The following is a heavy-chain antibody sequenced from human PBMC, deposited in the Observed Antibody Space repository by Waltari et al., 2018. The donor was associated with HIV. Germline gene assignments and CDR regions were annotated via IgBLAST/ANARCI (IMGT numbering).Heavy chain of an antibody. Sequence: QVQLVQSGSELKKPGASVKVSCKASGYTFTTYAINWVRQAPGHGLDLMGLINTKTGNPTYAQCFRVRFVFSLDTFVSTAYLQISSLKAEDTAVYYCARGWSTSSFGPWGQGTLVTVSS. J-gene: IGHJ5*02. CDR3: ARGWSTSSFGP. V-gene: IGHV7-4-1*02. D-gene: IGHD2-2*01. CDR2: INTKTGNP. CDR1: GYTFTTYA.